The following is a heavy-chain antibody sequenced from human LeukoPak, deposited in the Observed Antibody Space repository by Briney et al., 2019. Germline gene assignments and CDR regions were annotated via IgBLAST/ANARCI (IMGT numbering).Heavy chain of an antibody. D-gene: IGHD3-10*01. CDR3: AKRGVVIRAVIIVGFHKEAYYFDY. V-gene: IGHV3-23*01. Sequence: GGSLRLSSAVSGLTLSNYGMSWVRQAPGKGLEWVAGISDSGGSTNYADSVKGRFTISRDNPKNTLYLQMNSLRAEDAAVYFCAKRGVVIRAVIIVGFHKEAYYFDYWGQGALVTVSS. J-gene: IGHJ4*02. CDR1: GLTLSNYG. CDR2: ISDSGGST.